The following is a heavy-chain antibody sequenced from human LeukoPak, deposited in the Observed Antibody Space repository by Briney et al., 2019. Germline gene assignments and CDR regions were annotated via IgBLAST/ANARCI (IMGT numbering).Heavy chain of an antibody. V-gene: IGHV3-15*01. D-gene: IGHD2-2*01. Sequence: GGSLRPSCAASGFTFSNAWMSWVRQAPGKGLEWVGRIKSKTDGGTTDYAAPVKGRFTISRDDSKNTLYLQMNSLKTEDTAVYCCTTDPIVVVPAAANWFDPWGQGTLVTVSS. J-gene: IGHJ5*02. CDR2: IKSKTDGGTT. CDR1: GFTFSNAW. CDR3: TTDPIVVVPAAANWFDP.